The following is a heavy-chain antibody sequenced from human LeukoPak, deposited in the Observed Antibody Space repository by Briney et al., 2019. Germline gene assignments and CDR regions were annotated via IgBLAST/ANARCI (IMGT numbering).Heavy chain of an antibody. CDR3: ARDQENDDTDWFDP. D-gene: IGHD5-18*01. V-gene: IGHV1-18*01. J-gene: IGHJ5*02. CDR2: ISAYNGNT. CDR1: GYTFTSYG. Sequence: ASVKVSCKASGYTFTSYGISWVRQAPGQGLEWMGWISAYNGNTNYAQKLQGRVTMTTDTSTSTAYMELRSLRSDDTAVYYCARDQENDDTDWFDPWGQGTLVTVSS.